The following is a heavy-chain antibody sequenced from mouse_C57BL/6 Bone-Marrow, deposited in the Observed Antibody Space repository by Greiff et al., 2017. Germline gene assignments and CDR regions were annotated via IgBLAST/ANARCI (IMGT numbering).Heavy chain of an antibody. CDR3: ARDGFAY. CDR1: GFSLTGYG. V-gene: IGHV2-6-7*01. J-gene: IGHJ3*01. CDR2: IWGDGST. Sequence: VKLQESGPGLVAPSQSLSITCTVSGFSLTGYGVNWVRPPPGKGLEWLGMIWGDGSTDYNSALKSRLSISKDNSKSQVFLKMNSLQTDDTARYYCARDGFAYWGQGTLVTVSA.